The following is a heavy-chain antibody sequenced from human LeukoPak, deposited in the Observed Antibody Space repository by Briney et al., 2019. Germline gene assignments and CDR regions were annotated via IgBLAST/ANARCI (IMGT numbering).Heavy chain of an antibody. CDR1: GYTFTSYD. J-gene: IGHJ4*02. V-gene: IGHV1-8*01. CDR3: ARDYYDSSGSFDY. D-gene: IGHD3-22*01. CDR2: MNPNSGNT. Sequence: ASVKVSCKASGYTFTSYDINWVRQATGQGLEWMGWMNPNSGNTGYAQKFQGRVTMTRNTSISTAYMELSSLRSDDTAVYYCARDYYDSSGSFDYWGQGTLVTVSS.